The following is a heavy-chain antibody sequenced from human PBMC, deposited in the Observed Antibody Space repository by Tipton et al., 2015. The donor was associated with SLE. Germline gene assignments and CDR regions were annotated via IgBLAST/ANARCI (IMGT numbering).Heavy chain of an antibody. V-gene: IGHV3-11*04. J-gene: IGHJ4*02. Sequence: SLRLSCAASGFTFSDYYMTWIRQAPGKGLECVSYISQTGTVTNYGDPVKGRFTISRDNARSSLYLQMDSLRIDDTAIYYCTRDPRHAGYWGQGTLVTVSS. D-gene: IGHD2-2*01. CDR2: ISQTGTVT. CDR1: GFTFSDYY. CDR3: TRDPRHAGY.